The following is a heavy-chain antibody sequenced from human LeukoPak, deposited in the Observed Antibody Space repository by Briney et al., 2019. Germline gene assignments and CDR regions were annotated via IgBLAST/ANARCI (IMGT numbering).Heavy chain of an antibody. Sequence: PGGSLRLSCAASGFTFSRHGMHWVRQAPGKGLEWVAIIWYDGSNKEYSDSVKGRFTISRDDSKNTLFLQMNSLRAEDTAVYYRAREASGYYQDFWGQGTLVTVSS. CDR2: IWYDGSNK. CDR3: AREASGYYQDF. V-gene: IGHV3-33*01. CDR1: GFTFSRHG. J-gene: IGHJ4*02. D-gene: IGHD3-3*01.